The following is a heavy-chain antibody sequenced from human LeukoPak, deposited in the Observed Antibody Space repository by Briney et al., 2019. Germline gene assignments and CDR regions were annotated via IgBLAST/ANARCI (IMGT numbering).Heavy chain of an antibody. CDR2: ISYDGSNK. V-gene: IGHV3-30-3*01. CDR3: ARGGGRGYYDSSGYGLH. D-gene: IGHD3-22*01. Sequence: PGRSLRLSCAASGFTFSSYAMHWVRQAPGKGLEWVAVISYDGSNKYYADSVKGRFTISRANSKNTLYLQMNSLRAEDTAVYYCARGGGRGYYDSSGYGLHWGQGTLVTVSS. CDR1: GFTFSSYA. J-gene: IGHJ4*02.